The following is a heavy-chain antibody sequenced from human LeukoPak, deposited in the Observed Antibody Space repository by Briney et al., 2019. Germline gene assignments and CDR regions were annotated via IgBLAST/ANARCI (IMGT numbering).Heavy chain of an antibody. V-gene: IGHV4-4*07. J-gene: IGHJ4*02. Sequence: SETLSLTCTVSGGSISSYYWSWIRQPAGKGLEWIGRIYTSGSTNYNPSLKSRVTMSVDTSKNQFSLKLSSVTAADTAVYYCARGRYYYDSSNYFDYWSQGTLVTVSS. CDR1: GGSISSYY. D-gene: IGHD3-22*01. CDR3: ARGRYYYDSSNYFDY. CDR2: IYTSGST.